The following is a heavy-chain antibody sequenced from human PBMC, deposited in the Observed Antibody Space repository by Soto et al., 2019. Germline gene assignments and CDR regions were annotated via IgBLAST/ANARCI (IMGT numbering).Heavy chain of an antibody. CDR1: GCSISSISYY. J-gene: IGHJ5*02. CDR3: ARNQGGAFQGFAPGFDP. Sequence: PSETLSLTCTFSGCSISSISYYWGWIRQPPGKGLEWIGSIYYSGSTYYNPSLKSRVTISVDTSKNQFSLKLSSVTAADTAVYYCARNQGGAFQGFAPGFDPWGQGTLVTVSS. CDR2: IYYSGST. D-gene: IGHD3-10*01. V-gene: IGHV4-39*01.